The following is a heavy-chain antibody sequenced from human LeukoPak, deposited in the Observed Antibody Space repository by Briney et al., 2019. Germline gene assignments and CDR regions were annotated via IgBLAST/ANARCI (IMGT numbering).Heavy chain of an antibody. CDR2: IYYSGST. CDR1: GYSISSDYY. CDR3: ARGKLYGGNDPYYFDY. D-gene: IGHD4-23*01. J-gene: IGHJ4*02. V-gene: IGHV4-30-4*08. Sequence: SETLSLTCAVSGYSISSDYYWGWIRQPPGKGLEWIGYIYYSGSTYYNPSLKSRVTISVDTSKNQFSLKLSSVTAADTAVYYCARGKLYGGNDPYYFDYWGQGTLVTVSS.